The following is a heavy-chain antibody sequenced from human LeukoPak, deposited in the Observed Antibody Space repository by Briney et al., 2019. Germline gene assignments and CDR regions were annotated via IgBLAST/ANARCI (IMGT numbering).Heavy chain of an antibody. Sequence: SETLSLTCTVSGGSVSSYYWSWIRQPPGKGLEWLGYIYYSGSTNYNPSLKSRVTISVDTSKNQFSLKLNSITTADTAVYYCARVRLSGTYLDAFDIWGQGTMVTVSS. CDR3: ARVRLSGTYLDAFDI. J-gene: IGHJ3*02. D-gene: IGHD1-26*01. CDR1: GGSVSSYY. CDR2: IYYSGST. V-gene: IGHV4-59*02.